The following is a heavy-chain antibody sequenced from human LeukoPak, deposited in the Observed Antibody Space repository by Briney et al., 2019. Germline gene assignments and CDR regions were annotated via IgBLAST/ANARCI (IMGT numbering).Heavy chain of an antibody. CDR1: GGTFSSYA. CDR3: ARPGLQNNYYYGMDA. V-gene: IGHV1-69*13. CDR2: IIPIFGTA. Sequence: GASVKVSCKASGGTFSSYAISWVRQAPGQGLEWMGGIIPIFGTANYAQKFQGRVTITADESTSTAYMELSSLRSEDTAVYYCARPGLQNNYYYGMDAWGQGTTVTVSS. D-gene: IGHD4-11*01. J-gene: IGHJ6*02.